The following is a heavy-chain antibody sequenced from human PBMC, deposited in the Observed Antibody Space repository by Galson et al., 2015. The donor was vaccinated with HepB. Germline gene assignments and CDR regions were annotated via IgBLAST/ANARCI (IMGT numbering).Heavy chain of an antibody. J-gene: IGHJ4*02. D-gene: IGHD6-13*01. CDR1: GYTFTSYA. Sequence: SVKVSCKASGYTFTSYAMNWVRQAPGQGLEWMGWINTNTGNPTYAQGFTGRFVFSLDTSVSTAYLQISSLKAEDTAVYYCARVKESSTLELRLDYWGQGTLVTVSS. CDR3: ARVKESSTLELRLDY. V-gene: IGHV7-4-1*02. CDR2: INTNTGNP.